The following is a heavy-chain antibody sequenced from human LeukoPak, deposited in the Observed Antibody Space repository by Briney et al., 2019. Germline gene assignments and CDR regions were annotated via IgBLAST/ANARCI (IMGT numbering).Heavy chain of an antibody. V-gene: IGHV4-39*01. CDR2: IYYSGST. CDR1: GGSISSSSYY. J-gene: IGHJ4*02. CDR3: ARQGVFGQLAVSY. D-gene: IGHD6-6*01. Sequence: SETLSLTCTVSGGSISSSSYYWGWIRQPPGKGLEWSGSIYYSGSTYYNPSLKSRVTISVDTSKNQFSLKLSSVTAADTAVYYCARQGVFGQLAVSYWGQGTLVTVSS.